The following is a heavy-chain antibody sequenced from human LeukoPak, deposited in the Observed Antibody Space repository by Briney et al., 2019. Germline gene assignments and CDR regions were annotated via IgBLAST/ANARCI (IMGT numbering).Heavy chain of an antibody. Sequence: SETLSLTCTVSGGSISSSGYCWGWIRQPPGKGLEWIGSIDYSGNTNYNPSLKSRVTISVDTSKNQFSLKLSSVTAADTAVYYCARDGFGGGGSSGLQTKEGVYYYNYYMDVWGKGTTVTVSS. V-gene: IGHV4-39*07. CDR2: IDYSGNT. J-gene: IGHJ6*03. CDR1: GGSISSSGYC. D-gene: IGHD2-15*01. CDR3: ARDGFGGGGSSGLQTKEGVYYYNYYMDV.